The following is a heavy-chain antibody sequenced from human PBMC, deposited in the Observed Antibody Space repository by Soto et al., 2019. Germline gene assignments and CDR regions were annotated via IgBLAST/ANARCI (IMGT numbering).Heavy chain of an antibody. CDR1: GYTFTSQC. Sequence: SVEVSCRASGYTFTSQCISWLRQALGQGLEWMGWISTFHGNTNYAQKFQVIVTMTTDTSSSTAYMELRSLTSDDTAIYYCARDTYDTFGYPLDYWGQGTLVTVSS. CDR2: ISTFHGNT. D-gene: IGHD3-22*01. V-gene: IGHV1-18*01. CDR3: ARDTYDTFGYPLDY. J-gene: IGHJ4*02.